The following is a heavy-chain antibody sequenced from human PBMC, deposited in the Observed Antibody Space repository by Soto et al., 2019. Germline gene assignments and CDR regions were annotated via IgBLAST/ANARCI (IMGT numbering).Heavy chain of an antibody. D-gene: IGHD2-8*01. CDR1: GYSFTDYH. V-gene: IGHV1-2*04. CDR3: ARGDSTDCSNGVCSFFYNHDMDV. Sequence: ASVKVSCKASGYSFTDYHIHWVRQAPGQGLEWLGRINPKSGGTGTAHKFPGWVNMTKDTSISTASMELTRLTSDDTAIYYCARGDSTDCSNGVCSFFYNHDMDVWGQGTTVTVSS. J-gene: IGHJ6*02. CDR2: INPKSGGT.